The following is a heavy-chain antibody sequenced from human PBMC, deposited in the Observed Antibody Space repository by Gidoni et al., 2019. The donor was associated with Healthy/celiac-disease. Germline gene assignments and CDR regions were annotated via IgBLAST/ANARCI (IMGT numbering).Heavy chain of an antibody. CDR1: GFTFSSFA. D-gene: IGHD2-2*01. V-gene: IGHV3-30*04. CDR2: ISYDGSNK. Sequence: QVQLVQSGGGVVQPGRSLRLSCAASGFTFSSFAIHWVRQAPGKGLEWVAVISYDGSNKYYADSVKGRFTISRDNYKNTLYLQMNSLRAEDTAVYYCARDPAKKYQLLNGFDYWGQGTLVTVSS. J-gene: IGHJ4*02. CDR3: ARDPAKKYQLLNGFDY.